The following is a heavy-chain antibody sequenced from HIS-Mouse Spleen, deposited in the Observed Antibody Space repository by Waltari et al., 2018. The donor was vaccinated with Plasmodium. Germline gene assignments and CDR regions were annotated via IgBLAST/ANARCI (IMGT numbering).Heavy chain of an antibody. Sequence: QVQLVRSGAEVKQPGASVTVSCKASGYTFTNYGITWWRQAPGQGLEWMGWISAYNGNTNYAQKLQGRLTMTTDTSTSTAYMEVRSLRSDDTAVYYCARGSAGDAFDIWGQGTMVTVSS. CDR2: ISAYNGNT. CDR3: ARGSAGDAFDI. V-gene: IGHV1-18*01. D-gene: IGHD6-19*01. J-gene: IGHJ3*02. CDR1: GYTFTNYG.